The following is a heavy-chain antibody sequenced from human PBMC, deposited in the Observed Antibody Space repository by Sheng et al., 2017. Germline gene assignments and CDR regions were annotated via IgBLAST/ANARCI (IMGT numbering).Heavy chain of an antibody. J-gene: IGHJ6*02. Sequence: QVQLQQWGAGLLKPSETLSLTCAVYGGSFSGYYWSWIRQPPGKGLEWIGEINHSGSTNYNPSLKSRVTISVDTSKNQFSLKLSSVTAADTAVYYCARVPPPGYSSSWSRGRSYYYGMDVWGQGTTVTVSS. CDR2: INHSGST. CDR1: GGSFSGYY. V-gene: IGHV4-34*01. CDR3: ARVPPPGYSSSWSRGRSYYYGMDV. D-gene: IGHD6-13*01.